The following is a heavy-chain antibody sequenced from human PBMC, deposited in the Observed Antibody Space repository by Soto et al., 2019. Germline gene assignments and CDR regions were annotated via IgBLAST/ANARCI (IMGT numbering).Heavy chain of an antibody. J-gene: IGHJ4*02. CDR1: GFTFSSHW. D-gene: IGHD2-21*01. V-gene: IGHV3-74*01. CDR2: IESDGSST. Sequence: GGSLRLSCAASGFTFSSHWMHWIRQAPGKGLLWVSRIESDGSSTNYADSVKGRFTVSRDNAKNTLYLQMNSLRAEDTAVYYCARDRADPIGDYHPLFDSWGLGTLVTVYS. CDR3: ARDRADPIGDYHPLFDS.